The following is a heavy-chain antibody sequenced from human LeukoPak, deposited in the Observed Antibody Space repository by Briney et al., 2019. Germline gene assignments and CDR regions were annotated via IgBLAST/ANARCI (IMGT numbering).Heavy chain of an antibody. J-gene: IGHJ4*02. CDR3: AKEERPGLPDY. V-gene: IGHV3-30*18. CDR2: ISYDGSNE. CDR1: GFTFSSYG. Sequence: GGSLRLSCAASGFTFSSYGMHWVRQAPGKGQEWVAVISYDGSNEYYTDSVRGRSTISRDNSKNTLYLQMNSLRAEDTAVYYCAKEERPGLPDYWGQGTLVTVSS. D-gene: IGHD1-26*01.